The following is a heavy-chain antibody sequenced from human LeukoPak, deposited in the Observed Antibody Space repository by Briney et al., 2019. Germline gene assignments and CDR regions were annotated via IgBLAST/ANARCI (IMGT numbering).Heavy chain of an antibody. D-gene: IGHD3-9*01. Sequence: SETLSLTCTVSGGSISSYYWSWIRQPAGKGLEWIGRIYTSGSTNYNPSLKSRVTISVDTSKNQFSLKLSSVTAADTAVYYCARELRYFDRQGYFDYWGQGTLVTVSS. CDR1: GGSISSYY. V-gene: IGHV4-4*07. J-gene: IGHJ4*02. CDR2: IYTSGST. CDR3: ARELRYFDRQGYFDY.